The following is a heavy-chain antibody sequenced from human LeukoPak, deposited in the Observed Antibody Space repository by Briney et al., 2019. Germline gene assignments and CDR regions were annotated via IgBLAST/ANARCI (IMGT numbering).Heavy chain of an antibody. Sequence: GGSLRLSCVAAGFTFSDYGMHWVRQAPGKGLEWVAFIRYDGTKKYYADSAKGRFTISRDDSKNTVHLQMYSLRPEDTAVYYCAKASGRSAYGLDYWGQGTLVTVFS. CDR3: AKASGRSAYGLDY. J-gene: IGHJ4*02. V-gene: IGHV3-30*02. CDR1: GFTFSDYG. CDR2: IRYDGTKK. D-gene: IGHD3-16*01.